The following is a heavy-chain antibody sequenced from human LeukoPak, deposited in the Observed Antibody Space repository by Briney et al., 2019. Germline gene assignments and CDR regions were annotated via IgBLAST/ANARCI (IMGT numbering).Heavy chain of an antibody. J-gene: IGHJ6*02. V-gene: IGHV3-53*01. CDR1: GITFSSYA. D-gene: IGHD1-26*01. Sequence: GGSLRLSCAASGITFSSYAMTWVRQAPGKGLEWVSVIYSGGSTYYADSVKGRFTISRDNSKNTLYLQMNSLSAEDTAVYYCARSASSGSYYPYYYYGMDVWGQGTTVTVSS. CDR3: ARSASSGSYYPYYYYGMDV. CDR2: IYSGGST.